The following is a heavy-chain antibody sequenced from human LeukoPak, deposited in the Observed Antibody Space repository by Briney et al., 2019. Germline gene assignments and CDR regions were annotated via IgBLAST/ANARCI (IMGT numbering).Heavy chain of an antibody. J-gene: IGHJ4*02. CDR3: ATLAGVLFDY. CDR1: GLTFSSYS. V-gene: IGHV3-21*01. D-gene: IGHD2-15*01. Sequence: GGSLRLSCAASGLTFSSYSMNWVRQAPGKGLEWVSSISSSSSYIYYADSVKGRFTISRDNAKNSLYLQMNSLRAEDTAVYYCATLAGVLFDYWGQGTLVTVSS. CDR2: ISSSSSYI.